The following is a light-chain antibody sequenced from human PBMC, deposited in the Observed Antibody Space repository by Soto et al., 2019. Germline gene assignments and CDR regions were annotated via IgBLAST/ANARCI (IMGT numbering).Light chain of an antibody. CDR2: GNG. V-gene: IGLV1-40*01. Sequence: QSVLTQPPSVSGAPGQRVTISCTGSSSNIGAGYNVYWYQQLPGTAPKLLIYGNGNRPSGVPDRFSGSKSGTSASLAITGLQAEDEADYYCQSYDSSLSGVVFGGGTKVTVL. J-gene: IGLJ2*01. CDR3: QSYDSSLSGVV. CDR1: SSNIGAGYN.